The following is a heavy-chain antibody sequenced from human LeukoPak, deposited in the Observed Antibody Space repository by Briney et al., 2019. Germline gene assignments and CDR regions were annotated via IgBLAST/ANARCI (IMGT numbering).Heavy chain of an antibody. J-gene: IGHJ4*02. CDR1: GGTFNTFT. V-gene: IGHV1-18*01. D-gene: IGHD6-19*01. Sequence: ASVKVSCKVSGGTFNTFTISWVRQAPGQGLEWMGNIIPSFDTTNYAQKLQGRVTMTTDTSTSTAYMELRSLRSDDTAVYYCARDSSGWARYDYWGQGTLVTVSS. CDR3: ARDSSGWARYDY. CDR2: IIPSFDTT.